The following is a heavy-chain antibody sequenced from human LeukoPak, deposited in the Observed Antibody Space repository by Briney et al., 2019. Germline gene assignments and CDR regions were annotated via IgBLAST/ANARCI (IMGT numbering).Heavy chain of an antibody. Sequence: SETLSLTCTVSGGSISTYYWSWIRQPAGKGLEWIGRIYTTGSTNYNPSLKSRVTMSVDTSKNHFSLKLTSVTAADTAVYYCAGYSYGHRFVDYWGQGTLVTVSS. CDR3: AGYSYGHRFVDY. CDR2: IYTTGST. CDR1: GGSISTYY. V-gene: IGHV4-4*07. J-gene: IGHJ4*02. D-gene: IGHD5-18*01.